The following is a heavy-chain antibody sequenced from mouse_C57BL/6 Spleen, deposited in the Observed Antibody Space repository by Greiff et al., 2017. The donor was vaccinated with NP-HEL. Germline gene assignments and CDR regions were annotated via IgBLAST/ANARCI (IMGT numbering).Heavy chain of an antibody. CDR1: GFTFTDYY. J-gene: IGHJ2*01. CDR2: VYPYNGGT. D-gene: IGHD1-1*01. V-gene: IGHV1-36*01. Sequence: EVKLVESGPVLVKPGPSVKISCKASGFTFTDYYMHWVKQSHGKSLEWIGLVYPYNGGTSYNQKFKGKATLTVDTSSSTAYMELNSLTSEDSAVYYCARLGVTTVVEDYFDYWGQGTTLTVSS. CDR3: ARLGVTTVVEDYFDY.